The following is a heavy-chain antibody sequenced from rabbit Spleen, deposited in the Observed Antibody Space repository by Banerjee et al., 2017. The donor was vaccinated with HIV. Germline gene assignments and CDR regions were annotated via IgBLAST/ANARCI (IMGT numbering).Heavy chain of an antibody. CDR3: ARDLVGVIGWNFYL. J-gene: IGHJ4*01. Sequence: LQESGGGLVQPEGSLTLTCTASGFSFSDRDVMCWVRQAPGKGLEWIACINASTGKPVYATWAKGRFTISRTSSTTVTLRMTSLTAADRATYFCARDLVGVIGWNFYLWGPGTLVTVS. V-gene: IGHV1S45*01. CDR2: INASTGKP. CDR1: GFSFSDRDV. D-gene: IGHD1-1*01.